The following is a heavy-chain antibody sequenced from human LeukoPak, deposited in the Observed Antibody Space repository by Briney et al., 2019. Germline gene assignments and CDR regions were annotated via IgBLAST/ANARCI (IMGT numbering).Heavy chain of an antibody. J-gene: IGHJ6*02. Sequence: ASVKVSCKASGYTFTSYGISWVRQAPGQGLEWMGWISAYNGNTNYAQKLQGRVTMTTDTSTSTAYMELRSLRSDDTAVYYCARLRYCSGGSCYYYYGMDVWGQGTTVTVSS. V-gene: IGHV1-18*01. CDR1: GYTFTSYG. CDR3: ARLRYCSGGSCYYYYGMDV. CDR2: ISAYNGNT. D-gene: IGHD2-15*01.